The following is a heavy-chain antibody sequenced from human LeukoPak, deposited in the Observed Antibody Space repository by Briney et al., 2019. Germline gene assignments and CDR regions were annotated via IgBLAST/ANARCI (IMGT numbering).Heavy chain of an antibody. J-gene: IGHJ4*02. CDR3: AKGIATAGTGYNY. V-gene: IGHV3-33*06. CDR1: GFTFSSYG. Sequence: GGSLRLSCAASGFTFSSYGMHWVRQAPGKGLEWVAVIWYDGSNKYYADSVKGRFTISRDNSKNTLYLQMNSLRAEDTAVYYCAKGIATAGTGYNYWGQGTLVTVSS. D-gene: IGHD6-13*01. CDR2: IWYDGSNK.